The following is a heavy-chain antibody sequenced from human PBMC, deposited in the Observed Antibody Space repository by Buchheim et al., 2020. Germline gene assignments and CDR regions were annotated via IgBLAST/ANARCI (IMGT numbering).Heavy chain of an antibody. V-gene: IGHV3-15*01. CDR2: IKSKTEGGTT. CDR1: GFTFNDAW. Sequence: EVQVVESGGGLVKPGGSLRLSCVVSGFTFNDAWMSWVRQAPGKGLEWVGRIKSKTEGGTTDYAAPVKGRFTISRHDSKNTLYLQMNSLKTEDTAVYYCANWNYGYFDYWGQGTL. J-gene: IGHJ4*02. D-gene: IGHD1-7*01. CDR3: ANWNYGYFDY.